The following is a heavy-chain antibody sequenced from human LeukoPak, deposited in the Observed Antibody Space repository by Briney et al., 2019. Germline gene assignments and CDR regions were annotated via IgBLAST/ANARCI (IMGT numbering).Heavy chain of an antibody. CDR2: IYPGDSDT. CDR1: GYNFAEYW. J-gene: IGHJ4*02. CDR3: ARVGDGYFGY. V-gene: IGHV5-51*01. D-gene: IGHD5-24*01. Sequence: GESLKISCQGSGYNFAEYWIIWVRQMPGKGLEWMGIIYPGDSDTTYSPSFQGQVTISGDKSINTVYLQWNSLEASDTAMYFCARVGDGYFGYWAQGTLVTVSS.